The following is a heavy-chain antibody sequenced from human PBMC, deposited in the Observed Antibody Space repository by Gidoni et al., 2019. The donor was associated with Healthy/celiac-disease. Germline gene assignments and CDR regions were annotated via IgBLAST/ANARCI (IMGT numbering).Heavy chain of an antibody. CDR1: GFTFSSYA. V-gene: IGHV3-30-3*01. CDR3: ARSPTVTLDY. D-gene: IGHD4-17*01. CDR2: ISYDGSNK. J-gene: IGHJ4*02. Sequence: QVPLVAPAGGVVQHGRSLSLYCAAPGFTFSSYAMNWVRQAPGKGLECVAVISYDGSNKYYADAVKGRFTISRDNSKNTLYLQMNSLRAEDTAVYYCARSPTVTLDYWGQGTLVTVSS.